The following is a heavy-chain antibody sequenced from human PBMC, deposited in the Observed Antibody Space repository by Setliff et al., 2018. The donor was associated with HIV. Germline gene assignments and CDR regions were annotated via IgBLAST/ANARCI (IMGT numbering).Heavy chain of an antibody. CDR3: ARRGGDTGYSYGARDAFDI. D-gene: IGHD5-18*01. J-gene: IGHJ3*02. Sequence: ASVKVSCKASGCTFTSYAMHWVRQAPGQRLEWMGWINAGNGNTKYSQKFQGRVTITRDTSASTAYMELSSLRSEDTAVYYCARRGGDTGYSYGARDAFDIWGQGTMVTVSS. CDR2: INAGNGNT. CDR1: GCTFTSYA. V-gene: IGHV1-3*01.